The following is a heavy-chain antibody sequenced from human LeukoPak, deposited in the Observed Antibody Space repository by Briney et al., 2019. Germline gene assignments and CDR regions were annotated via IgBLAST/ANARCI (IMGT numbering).Heavy chain of an antibody. Sequence: GGSLRLSCVASGFKFDGYAMHWVRQAPGKGLEWVSLISGDGTFTYYADSVKGRFTISRDNSKNSLYLQMNSLRAEDTALYYFLKDNFCPGCSFDIWGQGTRVTASS. D-gene: IGHD2-8*01. CDR3: LKDNFCPGCSFDI. J-gene: IGHJ3*02. CDR1: GFKFDGYA. CDR2: ISGDGTFT. V-gene: IGHV3-43*02.